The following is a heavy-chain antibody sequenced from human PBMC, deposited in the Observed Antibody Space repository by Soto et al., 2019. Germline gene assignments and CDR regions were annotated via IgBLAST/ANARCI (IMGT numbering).Heavy chain of an antibody. CDR3: ARGRYCSGGSCYSGY. J-gene: IGHJ4*02. CDR2: ISSSSSYI. D-gene: IGHD2-15*01. CDR1: GFTFSSYS. Sequence: ILSCAASGFTFSSYSMNWVRQAPGKGLEWVSSISSSSSYIYYADSVKGRFTISRDNAKNSLYLQMSSLRAEDTAVYYCARGRYCSGGSCYSGYWGQGTLVTVSS. V-gene: IGHV3-21*01.